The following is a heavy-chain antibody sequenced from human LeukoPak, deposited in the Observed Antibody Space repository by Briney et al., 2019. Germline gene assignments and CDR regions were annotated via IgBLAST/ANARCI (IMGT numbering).Heavy chain of an antibody. CDR1: GYTFTGYY. J-gene: IGHJ4*02. CDR3: AREGVVVVPAATTGPDY. CDR2: INPNSGGT. V-gene: IGHV1-2*02. D-gene: IGHD2-2*01. Sequence: RASVKVSCKASGYTFTGYYMHWVRQAPGQGLEWMGWINPNSGGTNYAQKFQGRVTMTRDTSISTAYMELSRLRSDDTAVYYCAREGVVVVPAATTGPDYWGQGTLVTVSS.